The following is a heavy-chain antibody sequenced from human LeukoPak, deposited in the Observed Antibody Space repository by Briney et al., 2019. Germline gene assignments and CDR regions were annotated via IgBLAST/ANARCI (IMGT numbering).Heavy chain of an antibody. D-gene: IGHD3-10*01. CDR1: GFTLSSST. J-gene: IGHJ4*02. CDR2: INSGGGTT. V-gene: IGHV3-23*01. CDR3: AKGTDGAGSYRPFDY. Sequence: PGGSLRLSCAASGFTLSSSTMSWLRQAPGKGLEWVSAINSGGGTTSAESVKGRVTISRDDSKNTLYLQMNSLRAEDTAVYYCAKGTDGAGSYRPFDYWGQGTLVTVSS.